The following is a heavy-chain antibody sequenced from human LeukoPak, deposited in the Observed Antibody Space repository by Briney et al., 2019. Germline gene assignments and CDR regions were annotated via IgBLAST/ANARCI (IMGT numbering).Heavy chain of an antibody. CDR2: IFPGDSDT. J-gene: IGHJ5*02. CDR1: GYSFSSYW. CDR3: ARQPGSDA. V-gene: IGHV5-51*01. D-gene: IGHD1-14*01. Sequence: GESLKISCKGSGYSFSSYWVAWVRQMPGKGLEWMGTIFPGDSDTRYSPSFEGQVTISADKSISTAYLQWKSLKASDTAVYYCARQPGSDAWGQGTLVTVSS.